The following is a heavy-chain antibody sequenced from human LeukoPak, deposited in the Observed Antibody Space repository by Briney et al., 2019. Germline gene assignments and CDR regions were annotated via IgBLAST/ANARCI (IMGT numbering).Heavy chain of an antibody. CDR3: ARDVYYYGSGSYTPYYFDY. D-gene: IGHD3-10*01. CDR1: GGSISSSRYY. V-gene: IGHV4-61*01. J-gene: IGHJ4*02. CDR2: IYYSGST. Sequence: SETLSLTCTVSGGSISSSRYYWSWIRQPPGKGLEWIGYIYYSGSTKYNPSLKSRVTISVDTSKKQFSLKLSSVTAADTAVYYCARDVYYYGSGSYTPYYFDYWGQGTLVTVSS.